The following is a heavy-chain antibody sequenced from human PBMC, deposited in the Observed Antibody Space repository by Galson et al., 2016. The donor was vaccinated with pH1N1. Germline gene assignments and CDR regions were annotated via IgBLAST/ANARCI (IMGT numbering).Heavy chain of an antibody. J-gene: IGHJ4*02. CDR3: VRAKYDNLWGSYRLDY. V-gene: IGHV6-1*01. D-gene: IGHD3-16*02. Sequence: CAISGDSVSAKSVTWNWIRQSPSKGLEWLGRAYFRSQWHNDYAESLRGRLTVNADTSKNEFSLQLNSVTPEDTTVYYCVRAKYDNLWGSYRLDYWGQGTLVTVSS. CDR2: AYFRSQWHN. CDR1: GDSVSAKSVT.